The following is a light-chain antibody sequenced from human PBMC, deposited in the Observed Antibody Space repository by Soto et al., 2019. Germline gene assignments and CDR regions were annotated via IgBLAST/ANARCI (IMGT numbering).Light chain of an antibody. CDR2: DAS. CDR1: QSLSRY. J-gene: IGKJ1*01. Sequence: EIVLTQSPATLSLSPGERATLSCRASQSLSRYLAWFQQKPGQAPRLLIYDASNRAAGIPARFSGSGSGTDFTLTISSLEPEDSAVYYCQQYNDWPSTWTFGQGTQVEIK. V-gene: IGKV3-11*01. CDR3: QQYNDWPSTWT.